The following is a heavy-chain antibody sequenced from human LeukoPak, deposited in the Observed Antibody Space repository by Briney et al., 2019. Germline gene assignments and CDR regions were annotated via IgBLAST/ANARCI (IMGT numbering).Heavy chain of an antibody. CDR1: GFTFSSYG. J-gene: IGHJ4*02. Sequence: SGGSLRLSCAASGFTFSSYGMHWVRQAPGKGLEWVAFIRYDGSNKYYADSVKGRFTISRDNSKNTLYLQMNSLRAEDTAVYYCAKGITIFGVAPFDYWGQGTLVTVSS. V-gene: IGHV3-30*02. D-gene: IGHD3-3*01. CDR2: IRYDGSNK. CDR3: AKGITIFGVAPFDY.